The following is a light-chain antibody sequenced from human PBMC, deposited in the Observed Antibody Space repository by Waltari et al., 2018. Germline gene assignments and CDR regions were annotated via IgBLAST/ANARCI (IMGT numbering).Light chain of an antibody. Sequence: QGVLTQPASLSASPGASARLTCTLRSGIHVGVYMIYWYQPKPGFPPQFLLGYKSDSDKHQGSGVPSRFSGSKDASANAGILFISGLQSEDEADYYCLIWHNSAWVFGGGTKLTVL. V-gene: IGLV5-45*01. J-gene: IGLJ3*02. CDR2: YKSDSDK. CDR3: LIWHNSAWV. CDR1: SGIHVGVYM.